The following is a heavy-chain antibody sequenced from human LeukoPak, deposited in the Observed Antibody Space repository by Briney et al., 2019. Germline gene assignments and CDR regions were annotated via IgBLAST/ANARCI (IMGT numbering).Heavy chain of an antibody. D-gene: IGHD5-12*01. CDR3: ARKSGYARDY. Sequence: SETLSLTCAVYGGSFSGYYWNWIRQPPGKGLEWIGEINHSGSTSNHNPSLKSRVTMSVDTSKNQFSLKLSSVTAADTAVYYCARKSGYARDYWGQGNLVTVSS. V-gene: IGHV4-34*01. CDR2: INHSGSTS. CDR1: GGSFSGYY. J-gene: IGHJ4*02.